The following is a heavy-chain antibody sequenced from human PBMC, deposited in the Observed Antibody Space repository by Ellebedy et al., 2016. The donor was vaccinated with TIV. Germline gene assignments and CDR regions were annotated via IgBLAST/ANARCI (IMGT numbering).Heavy chain of an antibody. J-gene: IGHJ5*02. CDR3: ARTYSSGWYDWFDP. V-gene: IGHV4-59*01. CDR2: IYYSGST. Sequence: SETLSLXXTVSGGSISSYYWSWIRQPPGKGLEWIGYIYYSGSTNYNPSLKSLVTISVDTSKNQFSLKLSSVTAADTAVYYCARTYSSGWYDWFDPWGQGTLVTVSS. D-gene: IGHD6-19*01. CDR1: GGSISSYY.